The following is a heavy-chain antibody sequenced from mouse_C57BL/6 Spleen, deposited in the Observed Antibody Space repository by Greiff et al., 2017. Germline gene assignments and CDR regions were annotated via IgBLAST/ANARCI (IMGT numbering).Heavy chain of an antibody. CDR2: IHPNSGST. V-gene: IGHV1-64*01. CDR1: GYTFTSYW. J-gene: IGHJ4*01. Sequence: QFQLQQPGAELVKPGASVKLSCTASGYTFTSYWMHWIRQRPGQGLEWIGMIHPNSGSTNYNEKFKSKTTLTVNKSSSTAYMQLSSLTSEDSAVYYCARGATDYAMDYWGQGTSVTVSS. CDR3: ARGATDYAMDY. D-gene: IGHD3-1*01.